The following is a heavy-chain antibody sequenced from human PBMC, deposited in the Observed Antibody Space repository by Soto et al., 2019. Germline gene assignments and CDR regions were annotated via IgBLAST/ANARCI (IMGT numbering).Heavy chain of an antibody. J-gene: IGHJ3*02. D-gene: IGHD2-15*01. Sequence: QVQLVQSGAEVKKPGSSVTVSCTASGGTLTSFTIYWVRQAPGQGVEWMGSFIPRIDKINYAQKFQGRVTLSADESSNTAYLGLSSLTSEDTAVYYCARGWVEEAFDIWGQATLVTMSS. CDR3: ARGWVEEAFDI. CDR2: FIPRIDKI. V-gene: IGHV1-69*18. CDR1: GGTLTSFT.